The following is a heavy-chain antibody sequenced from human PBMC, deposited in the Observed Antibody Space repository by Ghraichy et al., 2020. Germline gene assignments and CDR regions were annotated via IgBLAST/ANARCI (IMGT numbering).Heavy chain of an antibody. J-gene: IGHJ6*02. CDR2: ISGSGGST. CDR3: AKPQPPPYYYGSGSYDFYYGRDV. CDR1: GFTFSSYA. D-gene: IGHD3-10*01. V-gene: IGHV3-23*01. Sequence: GGSLRLSCAASGFTFSSYAMSWVRQAPGKGLEWVSAISGSGGSTYYADSVKGRFTISRDNSKNTLYLQMNSLRAEDPAVFYCAKPQPPPYYYGSGSYDFYYGRDVWGQGTTVTVSS.